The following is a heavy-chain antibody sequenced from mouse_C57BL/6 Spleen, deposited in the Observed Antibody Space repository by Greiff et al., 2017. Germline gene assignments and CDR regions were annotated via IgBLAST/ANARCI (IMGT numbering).Heavy chain of an antibody. D-gene: IGHD1-1*01. CDR1: GFTFSDFY. J-gene: IGHJ3*01. CDR2: SRNKANDYTT. Sequence: EVQGVESGGGLVQSGRSLRLSCATSGFTFSDFYMEWVRQAPGKGLEWIAASRNKANDYTTEYSASVKGRFIVSRDTSQSILYLQMNALRAEDTAIYYCARDLYYGSSYWGQGTLVTVSA. V-gene: IGHV7-1*01. CDR3: ARDLYYGSSY.